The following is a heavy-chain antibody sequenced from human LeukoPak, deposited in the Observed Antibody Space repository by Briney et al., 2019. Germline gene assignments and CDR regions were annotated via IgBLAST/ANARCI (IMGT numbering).Heavy chain of an antibody. V-gene: IGHV4-59*01. CDR2: IYYSGST. J-gene: IGHJ3*02. CDR1: GGSISSYY. D-gene: IGHD2-15*01. Sequence: SETLSLTCTVSGGSISSYYWSWIRQPPGKGLEWIGYIYYSGSTNYNPSLKSRVTISVDTSKNHFSLKLSSVTAADTAVYYCARSGGSPRGTFDIWGQGTMVTVSS. CDR3: ARSGGSPRGTFDI.